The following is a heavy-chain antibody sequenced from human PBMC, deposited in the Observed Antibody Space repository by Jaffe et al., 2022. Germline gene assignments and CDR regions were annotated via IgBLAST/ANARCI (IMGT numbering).Heavy chain of an antibody. Sequence: QVQLVQSGAEVKKPGASVKVSCKASGYTFSSYYMHWVRQAPGQGLEWMGIINPSGDRTTYAHKFYGRLTMTRDTPTSTVYMELTSLTSEDTAMYYCAREYDYGAANYFDPWGQGTLVTVSS. J-gene: IGHJ5*02. CDR3: AREYDYGAANYFDP. CDR1: GYTFSSYY. D-gene: IGHD4-17*01. V-gene: IGHV1-46*01. CDR2: INPSGDRT.